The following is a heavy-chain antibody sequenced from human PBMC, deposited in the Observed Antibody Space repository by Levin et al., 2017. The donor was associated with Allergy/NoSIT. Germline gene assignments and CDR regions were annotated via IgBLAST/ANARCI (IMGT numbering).Heavy chain of an antibody. CDR3: ARDGGFGGGGEDGYFDL. V-gene: IGHV4-31*03. CDR1: GGSISSGGYY. Sequence: SQTLSLTCTVSGGSISSGGYYWSWIRQHPGKGLEWIGYIYYSGSTYYNPSLKSRVTISVDTSKNQFSLKLSSVTAADTAVYYCARDGGFGGGGEDGYFDLWGRGTLVTVSS. D-gene: IGHD2-21*01. CDR2: IYYSGST. J-gene: IGHJ2*01.